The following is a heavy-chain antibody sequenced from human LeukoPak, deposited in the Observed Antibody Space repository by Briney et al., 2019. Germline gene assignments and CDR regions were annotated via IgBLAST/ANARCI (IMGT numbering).Heavy chain of an antibody. CDR1: GYTLTSYY. V-gene: IGHV1-46*01. D-gene: IGHD3-22*01. CDR3: ARQPKPNYYDSSGYYLLDY. Sequence: ASVKVSCKASGYTLTSYYMHWVRQAPGQGLEWMGRINPNDGNTIYAQKFQGRVTMTRDTSTGTVYMELSSLRSEDTAVYYCARQPKPNYYDSSGYYLLDYWGQGTLVTVSS. CDR2: INPNDGNT. J-gene: IGHJ4*02.